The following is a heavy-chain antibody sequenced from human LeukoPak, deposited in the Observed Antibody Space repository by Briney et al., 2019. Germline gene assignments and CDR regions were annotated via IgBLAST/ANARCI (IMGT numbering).Heavy chain of an antibody. J-gene: IGHJ5*02. CDR2: INPNSGGT. Sequence: ASVKVSCKASGYTFTGYYIHWVRQAPGQGLEWMGWINPNSGGTNYAQKFQGRVTMTRDTSISTAYMELSRLRSDDTAVYYCARLYSDFWSPYYHWGQGPLVTVSS. D-gene: IGHD3-3*01. V-gene: IGHV1-2*02. CDR1: GYTFTGYY. CDR3: ARLYSDFWSPYYH.